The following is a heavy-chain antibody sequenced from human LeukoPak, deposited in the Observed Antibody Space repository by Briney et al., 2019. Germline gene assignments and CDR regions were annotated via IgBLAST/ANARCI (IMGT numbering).Heavy chain of an antibody. D-gene: IGHD4-17*01. CDR1: GFTFSNYA. Sequence: SGGSLRLSCAASGFTFSNYAMNWVRQAPGKGLEWVSGISGSGGSTYYADSVKGRFTISRDHSKDTLYLQMNSLRVEDTAVYYCAKGLYGDHPHYFDSWGQGTLVTVSP. CDR2: ISGSGGST. J-gene: IGHJ4*02. CDR3: AKGLYGDHPHYFDS. V-gene: IGHV3-23*01.